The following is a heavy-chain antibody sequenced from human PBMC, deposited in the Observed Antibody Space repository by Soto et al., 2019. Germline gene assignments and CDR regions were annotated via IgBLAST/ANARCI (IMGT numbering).Heavy chain of an antibody. CDR3: ARHLTPWENNWFHP. J-gene: IGHJ5*02. V-gene: IGHV4-39*01. Sequence: QLQLQESGPGLVKPSETLSLTCTVSGASISNTDYSWGWIRQPPGNGLEWIGTMYYSGSTYYNPSLKSRVTISVDTSRKEVSLKLTSVTAADTAVYYCARHLTPWENNWFHPWGQGTLVTVSS. D-gene: IGHD1-26*01. CDR1: GASISNTDYS. CDR2: MYYSGST.